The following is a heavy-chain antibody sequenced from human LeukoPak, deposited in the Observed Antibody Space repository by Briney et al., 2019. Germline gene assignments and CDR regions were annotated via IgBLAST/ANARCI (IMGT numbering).Heavy chain of an antibody. CDR3: ARVFDSGSQAYFYYMDV. V-gene: IGHV4-4*07. D-gene: IGHD3-10*01. CDR1: GGSIRSYY. J-gene: IGHJ6*03. Sequence: SETLSLTCTVSGGSIRSYYWSWIRQPAGKGLEWIGRIYTSGSTNYNPSLKSRVTMSVDTSKNQFSLKVSSVTAADTAVYYCARVFDSGSQAYFYYMDVRGKGTTVTVSS. CDR2: IYTSGST.